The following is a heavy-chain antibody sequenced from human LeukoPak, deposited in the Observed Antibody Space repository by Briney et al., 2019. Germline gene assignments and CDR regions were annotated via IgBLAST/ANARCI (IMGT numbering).Heavy chain of an antibody. Sequence: PGGSLRLSCAASGFTFSSYSMNWVRQAPGKGLEWVSSISGSGRNTYYADSVRGRFTISRDNAKNSLYLQMNSLRAEDTALYYCAKDIYSWPLRSSGWPRGAFDIWGQGTMVTVSS. CDR3: AKDIYSWPLRSSGWPRGAFDI. V-gene: IGHV3-21*04. CDR2: ISGSGRNT. D-gene: IGHD6-19*01. CDR1: GFTFSSYS. J-gene: IGHJ3*02.